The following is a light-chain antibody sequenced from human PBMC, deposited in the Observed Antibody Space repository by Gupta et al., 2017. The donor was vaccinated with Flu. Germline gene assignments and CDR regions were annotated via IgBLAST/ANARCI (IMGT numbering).Light chain of an antibody. CDR1: ALPKQY. Sequence: SYELTHPPSVSVSPGQTARITCSGDALPKQYAYWYRQKPGQAPVLVIYKDSERPSGIPERFSGASSGTTGTLTISGVQAEDEADYYCQSADSSGTYHVFGTGTKVTVL. V-gene: IGLV3-25*02. CDR2: KDS. CDR3: QSADSSGTYHV. J-gene: IGLJ1*01.